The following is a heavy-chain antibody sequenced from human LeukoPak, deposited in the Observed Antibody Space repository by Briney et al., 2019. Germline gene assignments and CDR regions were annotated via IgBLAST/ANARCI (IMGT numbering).Heavy chain of an antibody. V-gene: IGHV3-30*02. CDR1: VLTFSTSG. Sequence: GGSLRLTCVASVLTFSTSGMHWVRQSPGKGLDWVAFIRNDGNKKNYAESVKGRFTISRDNSKNTLYLQMDSLSAEDTAVYYCVKVDTWGQGTLVTVSS. CDR2: IRNDGNKK. J-gene: IGHJ4*02. CDR3: VKVDT. D-gene: IGHD5-18*01.